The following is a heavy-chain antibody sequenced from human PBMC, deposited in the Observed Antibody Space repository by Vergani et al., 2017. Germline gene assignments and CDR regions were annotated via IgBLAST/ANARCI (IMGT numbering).Heavy chain of an antibody. V-gene: IGHV4-34*01. CDR1: GGSFSGYY. CDR2: INHSGST. Sequence: QVQLQQWGAGLLKPSETLSLTCAVYGGSFSGYYWSWIRQPPGKGLEWIGEINHSGSTNYNPSLKSRVTISVDTSKNQFSLKQSSVTAADTAVYYCARGHPFDPWGQGTLVTVSS. CDR3: ARGHPFDP. J-gene: IGHJ5*02.